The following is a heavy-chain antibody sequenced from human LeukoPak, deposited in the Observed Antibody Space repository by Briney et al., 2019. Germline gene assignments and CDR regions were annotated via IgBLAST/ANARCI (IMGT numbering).Heavy chain of an antibody. CDR2: LYSDGNT. CDR1: GFTVITNY. J-gene: IGHJ4*02. V-gene: IGHV3-53*01. CDR3: ARGVEPLAANTLAY. D-gene: IGHD1-14*01. Sequence: QPGGSLRLSCAASGFTVITNYMTWVRQAPGKGLEWVAVLYSDGNTKYADSVQGRFTISRDNSKNTLYLEMNSLSPDDTAVYYCARGVEPLAANTLAYWGQGTLVTVSS.